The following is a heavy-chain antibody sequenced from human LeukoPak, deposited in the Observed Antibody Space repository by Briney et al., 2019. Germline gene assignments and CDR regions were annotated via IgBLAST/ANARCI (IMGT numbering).Heavy chain of an antibody. V-gene: IGHV1-8*02. J-gene: IGHJ4*02. CDR3: ARGRVGDF. CDR2: MNPNSGNT. CDR1: GYTFTSYD. Sequence: VASVKVSCTASGYTFTSYDINWVRQAPGQGLEWMSWMNPNSGNTYYAQKFKGRVTISRNNSISTAYMQVSSLRSEDTAAYYCARGRVGDFWGQGTMVTVSS. D-gene: IGHD2-15*01.